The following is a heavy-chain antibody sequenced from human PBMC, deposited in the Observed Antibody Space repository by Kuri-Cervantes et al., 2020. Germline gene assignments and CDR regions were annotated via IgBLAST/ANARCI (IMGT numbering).Heavy chain of an antibody. D-gene: IGHD2-2*01. V-gene: IGHV4-38-2*02. Sequence: SETLSLTCNVFGYSISSGYYWVWIRQPPGKGLEWIASIFDDGNTYYNPSLKSRVTISVDTSKNQFSLKLSSVTAADTAVYYCARSYCGRTTCYPFFDNWGQGTLVTVSS. CDR1: GYSISSGYY. CDR2: IFDDGNT. J-gene: IGHJ4*02. CDR3: ARSYCGRTTCYPFFDN.